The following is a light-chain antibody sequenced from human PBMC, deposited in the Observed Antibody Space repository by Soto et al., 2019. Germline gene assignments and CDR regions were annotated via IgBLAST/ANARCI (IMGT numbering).Light chain of an antibody. J-gene: IGLJ3*02. CDR3: SSYTTSSNWV. CDR1: SGDVGGYGTYGY. V-gene: IGLV2-14*01. Sequence: QSVLTQPASVSGSPGQSITISCTGTSGDVGGYGTYGYVSWYQQYPGKAPQLIIFEVINRPSGVSHRFSGSKSGNTASLTISGLQAEDEADYYCSSYTTSSNWVFGGGTKVTVL. CDR2: EVI.